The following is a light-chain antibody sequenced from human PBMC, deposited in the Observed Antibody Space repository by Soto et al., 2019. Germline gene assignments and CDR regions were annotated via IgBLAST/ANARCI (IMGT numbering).Light chain of an antibody. Sequence: EIVLTQSPGTLSLSPGERATLSCRASRRVSSNYLAWYQQKPGQCPRLLIYGASSRATGIPDRFSGSGSGTDFTLTISSLEPEDFAVYYCQHRSSWPGAFGPGTKVDIK. V-gene: IGKV3D-20*02. CDR3: QHRSSWPGA. CDR2: GAS. J-gene: IGKJ3*01. CDR1: RRVSSNY.